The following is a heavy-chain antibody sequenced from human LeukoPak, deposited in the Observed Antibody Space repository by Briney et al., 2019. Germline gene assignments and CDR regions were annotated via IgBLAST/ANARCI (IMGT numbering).Heavy chain of an antibody. D-gene: IGHD3-22*01. V-gene: IGHV4-34*01. Sequence: SETLSLTCAVYGGSFSGFYWNWIRQPPGKGLEWVGEINHSGTTNYSPSLKSRVTIAVDRSKNQFSLRLSSVTAADTAVYYCAREYQAAYYYDTNGLDVWGQGTMVTVSS. CDR1: GGSFSGFY. CDR2: INHSGTT. J-gene: IGHJ3*01. CDR3: AREYQAAYYYDTNGLDV.